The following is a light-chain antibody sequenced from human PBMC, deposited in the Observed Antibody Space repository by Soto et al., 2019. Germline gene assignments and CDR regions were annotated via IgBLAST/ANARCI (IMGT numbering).Light chain of an antibody. V-gene: IGKV3-15*01. CDR1: QNIRSN. CDR2: ETS. J-gene: IGKJ3*01. Sequence: ERVMTQSPDTLSVSPGERATLSCRASQNIRSNLAWYQQKPGQAPRLLIYETSIRAPGIPARFSGSGSGTEFTLTISSLQSEDFAVYHCQQYNNWPPFTFGPGTKVDIK. CDR3: QQYNNWPPFT.